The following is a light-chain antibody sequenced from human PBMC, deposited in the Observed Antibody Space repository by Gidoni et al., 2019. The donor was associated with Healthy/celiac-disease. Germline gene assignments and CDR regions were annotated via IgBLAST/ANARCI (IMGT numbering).Light chain of an antibody. CDR1: QGIRND. Sequence: AIQMTQSPSSLSASVGDRVTITCRASQGIRNDLGWYQQKPGKAPKLLIYAASSLQSGVPSRFRVIGSGTVFTLPISSLQPEDFATYYCLQDYNSPRTFGQGTKVEIK. CDR2: AAS. CDR3: LQDYNSPRT. J-gene: IGKJ1*01. V-gene: IGKV1-6*01.